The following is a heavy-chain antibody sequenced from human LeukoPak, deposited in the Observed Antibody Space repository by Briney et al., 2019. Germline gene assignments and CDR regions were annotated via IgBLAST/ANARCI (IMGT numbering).Heavy chain of an antibody. CDR2: INPNSGGT. V-gene: IGHV1-2*02. D-gene: IGHD3-3*01. J-gene: IGHJ4*02. CDR1: GYTFTGYY. Sequence: GASVKVSCKASGYTFTGYYMHWVRQAPGQGLEWMGWINPNSGGTNYAQKFQGRVTMTRDTSISTAYMELSRLRSDDTAVYYCARGGHVLRLLEWSVDYWGQGTLVTVSS. CDR3: ARGGHVLRLLEWSVDY.